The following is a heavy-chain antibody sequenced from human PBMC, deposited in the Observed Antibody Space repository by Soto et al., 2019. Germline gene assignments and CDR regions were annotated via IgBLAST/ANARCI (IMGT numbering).Heavy chain of an antibody. Sequence: GGSLRLSCAASGFTFSDYYMSWIRQAPGKGLEWVSYISSSGSTIYYADSVKGRFTISRDNAKNSLYLQMNSLGAEDTAVYYCARASDFWSGYYWDYWGQGTLVTVSS. CDR2: ISSSGSTI. CDR3: ARASDFWSGYYWDY. CDR1: GFTFSDYY. J-gene: IGHJ4*02. D-gene: IGHD3-3*01. V-gene: IGHV3-11*01.